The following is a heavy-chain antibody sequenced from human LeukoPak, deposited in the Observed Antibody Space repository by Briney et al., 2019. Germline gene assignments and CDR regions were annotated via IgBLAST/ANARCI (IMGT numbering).Heavy chain of an antibody. CDR1: GFTFDDYA. Sequence: PGGSLRLSCAASGFTFDDYAVHWVRQAPGKGLEWVSGISWNSGSIGYADSVKGRFTISRDNAKNSLYLQMNSLRAEDTAVYFMYNTACTGCWGQGTLVTVSS. CDR3: YNTACTGC. V-gene: IGHV3-9*01. CDR2: ISWNSGSI. J-gene: IGHJ4*02. D-gene: IGHD5-18*01.